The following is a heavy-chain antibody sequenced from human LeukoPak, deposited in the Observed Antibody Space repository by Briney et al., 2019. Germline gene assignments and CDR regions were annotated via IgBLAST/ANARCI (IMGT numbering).Heavy chain of an antibody. CDR2: IYYSGST. CDR1: GGSISSYY. CDR3: ARVGGIAARPSYYFDY. D-gene: IGHD6-6*01. J-gene: IGHJ4*02. V-gene: IGHV4-59*01. Sequence: SETLSLTCTASGGSISSYYWSWIRQPPGKGLEWIGYIYYSGSTNYNPSLKSRVTISVDTSKNQFSLKLSSVTAADTAVYYCARVGGIAARPSYYFDYWGQGTLVTVSS.